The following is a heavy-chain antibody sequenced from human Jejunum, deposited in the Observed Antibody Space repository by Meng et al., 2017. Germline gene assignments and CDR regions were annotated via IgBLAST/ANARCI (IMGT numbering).Heavy chain of an antibody. J-gene: IGHJ3*02. D-gene: IGHD5-24*01. CDR3: VRLSGFNRESGAFDI. V-gene: IGHV4-28*01. Sequence: QVQLQESGPGLAKPSDTLSLTFTVSGYSISTSNWWGWIRQPPGKGLEWIGYIYHSGSNYFHPSLQSRGTMSVDTSKSQFSLKLSSVTAVDTAVYYCVRLSGFNRESGAFDIWGQGTMVTVSS. CDR1: GYSISTSNW. CDR2: IYHSGSN.